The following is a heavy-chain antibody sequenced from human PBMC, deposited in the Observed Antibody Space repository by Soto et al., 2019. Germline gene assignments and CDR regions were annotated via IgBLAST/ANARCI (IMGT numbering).Heavy chain of an antibody. V-gene: IGHV6-1*01. CDR1: GDSVSSNSAA. J-gene: IGHJ6*03. CDR3: ERGSAPSGYGYYCYYYYMDV. D-gene: IGHD5-12*01. CDR2: TYYRSKWYN. Sequence: QSQTLSLTCAISGDSVSSNSAAWNWIRQSPSRGLEWLGRTYYRSKWYNDYAVSVKSRITINPDTSKNQFSLQLNSVTPEDTAVYYCERGSAPSGYGYYCYYYYMDVWGKGTTVTVSS.